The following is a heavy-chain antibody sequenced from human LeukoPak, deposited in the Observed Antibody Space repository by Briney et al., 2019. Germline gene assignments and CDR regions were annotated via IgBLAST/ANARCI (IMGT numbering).Heavy chain of an antibody. CDR3: ASGGELEYFDY. J-gene: IGHJ4*02. D-gene: IGHD1-26*01. CDR1: GFTLNSYA. CDR2: INHSGST. V-gene: IGHV4-34*08. Sequence: GSLRLSCAASGFTLNSYAMTWVRQAPGKGLEWIGEINHSGSTNYNPSLKSRVTISVDTSKNQFSLKLSSVTAADTAVYYCASGGELEYFDYWGQGTLVTVSS.